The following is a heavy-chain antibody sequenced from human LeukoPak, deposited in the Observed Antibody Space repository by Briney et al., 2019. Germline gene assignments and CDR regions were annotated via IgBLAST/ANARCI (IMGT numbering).Heavy chain of an antibody. V-gene: IGHV1-69*04. J-gene: IGHJ3*02. Sequence: SVKVSCKASGGTFSSYAISWVRQAPGQGLEWMGRIIPILGIANYAQKFQGRVTITADKSTSTAYMELSSLRSEDTAVYYCASCSTSCYRNAFDIWGQGTMVTVSS. D-gene: IGHD2-2*02. CDR3: ASCSTSCYRNAFDI. CDR2: IIPILGIA. CDR1: GGTFSSYA.